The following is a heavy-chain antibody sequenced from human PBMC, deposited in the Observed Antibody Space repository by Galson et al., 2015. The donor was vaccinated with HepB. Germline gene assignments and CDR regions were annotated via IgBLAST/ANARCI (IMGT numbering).Heavy chain of an antibody. CDR2: ISAGGHNA. CDR3: GDYVWGSYRFTVSHDAFDI. J-gene: IGHJ3*02. CDR1: GFTFSNYA. V-gene: IGHV3-23*01. D-gene: IGHD3-16*02. Sequence: SLRLSCAASGFTFSNYAMTWVRQAPGKGLEWVSAISAGGHNAYYADSVKGRFTISRDNSKSMLYLQMNSLRADDTAVYYCGDYVWGSYRFTVSHDAFDIWGQGAMVTVSS.